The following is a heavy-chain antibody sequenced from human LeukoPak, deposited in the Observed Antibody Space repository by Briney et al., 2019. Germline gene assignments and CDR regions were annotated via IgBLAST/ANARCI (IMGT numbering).Heavy chain of an antibody. J-gene: IGHJ4*02. CDR2: ISAAGGGT. D-gene: IGHD6-13*01. CDR1: GFIFSSYA. V-gene: IGHV3-23*01. CDR3: AKTRSSWDFDY. Sequence: PGGSLRLSCSASGFIFSSYAMSWVRQAPGKGLELVSAISAAGGGTYYADSVKGRFAISRDNSRNTLYLQMSSLRAEDTAVYYCAKTRSSWDFDYWGQGTLVTVSS.